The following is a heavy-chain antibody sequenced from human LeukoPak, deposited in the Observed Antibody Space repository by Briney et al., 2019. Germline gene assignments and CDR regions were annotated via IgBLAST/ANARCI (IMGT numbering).Heavy chain of an antibody. J-gene: IGHJ4*02. CDR1: GDSISSSSYY. Sequence: SETLSLTCTVSGDSISSSSYYWGWIRQPPGRGLEWIGTIFYSGSTYYNPSLKSRVTLSVDTSKNQYSLKLSSVTAADTAVYYCARGSRYYYDSSGYLFDYWGQGTLVTVSS. D-gene: IGHD3-22*01. CDR3: ARGSRYYYDSSGYLFDY. V-gene: IGHV4-39*07. CDR2: IFYSGST.